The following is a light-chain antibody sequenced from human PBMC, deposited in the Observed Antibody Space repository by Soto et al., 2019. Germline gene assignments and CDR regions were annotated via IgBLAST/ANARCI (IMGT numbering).Light chain of an antibody. J-gene: IGKJ1*01. CDR3: QQYNNWTRT. V-gene: IGKV3-15*01. CDR1: QSVSSY. CDR2: RAS. Sequence: VLTQSPAPLTWSPGERATLSCRAIQSVSSYLAWNQKKPGQAPRLLIYRASTRATGIPARFSGSGSGTDLNLTISGLQSEDFAVYYCQQYNNWTRTFGKGTKV.